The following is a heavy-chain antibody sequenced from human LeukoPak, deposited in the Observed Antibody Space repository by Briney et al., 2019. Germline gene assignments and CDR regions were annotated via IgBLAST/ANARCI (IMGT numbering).Heavy chain of an antibody. CDR2: INQDGSET. CDR1: GFTFSTYW. Sequence: PGGSLRLSCAASGFTFSTYWMTWVRQAPGKGLEWVANINQDGSETYYVDSVKGRFTISRDNAKNSLYLQMNSLGAEDTAIYYCARSPRNSGYNYGDYWGQGTLVTVSS. J-gene: IGHJ4*02. CDR3: ARSPRNSGYNYGDY. D-gene: IGHD5-12*01. V-gene: IGHV3-7*03.